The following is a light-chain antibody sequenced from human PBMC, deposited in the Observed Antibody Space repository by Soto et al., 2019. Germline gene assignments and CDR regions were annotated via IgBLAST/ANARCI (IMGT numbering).Light chain of an antibody. CDR3: QQYNNWWT. CDR2: GAS. CDR1: QSVSSN. J-gene: IGKJ1*01. Sequence: ERVMTQSPATLSVSPGERATLSCRASQSVSSNLAWYQQKPGQAPRLLIYGASTRATGIPARFSGSGSGTEFTLTISSLRSEDFAVYYCQQYNNWWTFGQGTKVDIK. V-gene: IGKV3-15*01.